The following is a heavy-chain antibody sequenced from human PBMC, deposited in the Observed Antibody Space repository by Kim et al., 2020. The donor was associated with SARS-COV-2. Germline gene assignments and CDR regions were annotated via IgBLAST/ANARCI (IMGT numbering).Heavy chain of an antibody. V-gene: IGHV1-69*04. CDR3: ARDVRPVRGDGYNWFDP. CDR2: IIPVLPIP. D-gene: IGHD3-10*01. Sequence: ASVKVSCKASGGSFSSYTLTWVRQAPGQGLEWMGRIIPVLPIPIYAQKFQGRVTIIADKSTSTSYMELNSLTSEDTAVYYCARDVRPVRGDGYNWFDPWGQGTLVTVSS. CDR1: GGSFSSYT. J-gene: IGHJ5*02.